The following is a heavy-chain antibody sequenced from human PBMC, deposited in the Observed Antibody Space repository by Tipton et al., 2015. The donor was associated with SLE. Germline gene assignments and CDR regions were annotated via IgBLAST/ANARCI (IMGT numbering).Heavy chain of an antibody. V-gene: IGHV4-61*09. CDR1: GGSISSGSYY. CDR2: IYTSGST. D-gene: IGHD3-10*01. J-gene: IGHJ3*02. CDR3: ARGVWFGELRGRAFDI. Sequence: TLSLTCTVSGGSISSGSYYWSWIRQPAGKGLEWIGYIYTSGSTNYNPSLKSRVTISVDTSKNQFSLKLSSVTAADTAVYYCARGVWFGELRGRAFDIWGQGTMVTVSS.